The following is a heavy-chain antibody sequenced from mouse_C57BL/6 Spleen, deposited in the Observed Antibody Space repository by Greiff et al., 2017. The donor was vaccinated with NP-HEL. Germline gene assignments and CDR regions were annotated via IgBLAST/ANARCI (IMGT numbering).Heavy chain of an antibody. D-gene: IGHD1-1*01. CDR2: IWTGGGT. Sequence: VQLVESGPGLVAPSQSLSITCTVSGFSLTSYAISWVRQPPGKGLEWLGVIWTGGGTNYNSALKSRLSISKDNSKSQVFLKMNSLQTDDTARYYCARLITTVVARYFDYWGQGPTLTVSS. J-gene: IGHJ2*01. CDR3: ARLITTVVARYFDY. CDR1: GFSLTSYA. V-gene: IGHV2-9-1*01.